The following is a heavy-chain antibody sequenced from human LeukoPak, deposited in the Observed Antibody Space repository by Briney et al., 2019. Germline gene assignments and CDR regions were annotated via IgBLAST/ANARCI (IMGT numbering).Heavy chain of an antibody. J-gene: IGHJ4*02. CDR1: GFTFSIYS. CDR2: ITSSSTYI. V-gene: IGHV3-21*04. D-gene: IGHD3-10*01. Sequence: GGSLRLSCAASGFTFSIYSMNWVRQAPGKGLEWVSSITSSSTYIYYADSVQGRFTVSRDNAKNSLYLQMNSLRAEDTAVYYCARYYYGSGSYDYWGQGTLVTVSS. CDR3: ARYYYGSGSYDY.